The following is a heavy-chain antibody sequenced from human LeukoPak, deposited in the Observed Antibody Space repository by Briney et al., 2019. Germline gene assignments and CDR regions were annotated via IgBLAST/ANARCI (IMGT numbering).Heavy chain of an antibody. CDR1: GYTFTSYD. CDR2: MNPNSGNT. J-gene: IGHJ6*03. CDR3: AREATGYGAYYYYYYMDV. D-gene: IGHD3-9*01. Sequence: ASVKVSCKASGYTFTSYDINWVRQATGQGLEWMGWMNPNSGNTGYAQKFQGRVTMTRNTSISTAYMELRSLRSDDTAVYYCAREATGYGAYYYYYYMDVWGKGTTVTVSS. V-gene: IGHV1-8*01.